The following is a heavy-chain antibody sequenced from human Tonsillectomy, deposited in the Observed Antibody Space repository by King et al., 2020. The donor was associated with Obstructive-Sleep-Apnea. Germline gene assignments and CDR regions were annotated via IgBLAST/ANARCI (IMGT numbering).Heavy chain of an antibody. CDR2: MNQEGSDK. Sequence: VQLVESGGGLVQPGGSLRLSCVASGFTFSSYWMSWVRQAPGRGLQWVANMNQEGSDKYYVDSVKGRFTISRDNAKNSMSLQMSSLRVEDTAVYYCARADDYGAHFDYWGQGTLVTVSS. CDR3: ARADDYGAHFDY. J-gene: IGHJ4*02. D-gene: IGHD4-17*01. V-gene: IGHV3-7*03. CDR1: GFTFSSYW.